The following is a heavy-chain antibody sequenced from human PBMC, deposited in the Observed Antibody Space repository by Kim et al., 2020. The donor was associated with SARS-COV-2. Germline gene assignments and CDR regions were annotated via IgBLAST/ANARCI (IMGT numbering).Heavy chain of an antibody. J-gene: IGHJ4*02. CDR3: ARGQYSSSWHFDY. D-gene: IGHD6-13*01. V-gene: IGHV4-31*02. Sequence: NPSHKSRVTISVDTSKNQFSLKLSSVTAADTAVYYCARGQYSSSWHFDYWGQGTLVTVSS.